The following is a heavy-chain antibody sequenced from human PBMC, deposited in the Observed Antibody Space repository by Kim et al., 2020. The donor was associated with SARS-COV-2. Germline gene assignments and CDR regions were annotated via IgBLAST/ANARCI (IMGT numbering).Heavy chain of an antibody. CDR3: ARHAKSRGYSYGYGH. D-gene: IGHD5-18*01. V-gene: IGHV4-39*01. Sequence: PSLRSRVTISVDTSNNQFSLKLSSVTAADTAVYYCARHAKSRGYSYGYGHWGQGTQVTVSS. J-gene: IGHJ4*02.